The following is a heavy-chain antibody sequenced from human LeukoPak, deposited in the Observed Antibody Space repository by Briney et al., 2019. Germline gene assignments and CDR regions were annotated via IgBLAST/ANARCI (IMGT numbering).Heavy chain of an antibody. CDR2: INPSGGST. Sequence: GASVKVSCKASGYTFTSYYMHWVRQAPGQGLEWMGIINPSGGSTSYAQKFQGRVTMTRDTSTSTVYMELSSLRSEDTAVYYCARDQLVGYCSSTSCFNFDYWGQGTLVTVSS. J-gene: IGHJ4*02. V-gene: IGHV1-46*01. CDR3: ARDQLVGYCSSTSCFNFDY. CDR1: GYTFTSYY. D-gene: IGHD2-2*01.